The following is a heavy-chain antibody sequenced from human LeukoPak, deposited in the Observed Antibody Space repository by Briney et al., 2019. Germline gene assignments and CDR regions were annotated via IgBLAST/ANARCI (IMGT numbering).Heavy chain of an antibody. CDR2: IDPSDSYT. J-gene: IGHJ5*02. CDR1: GYTFISNW. V-gene: IGHV5-10-1*01. D-gene: IGHD4-17*01. CDR3: ASRATVPPYNWFDP. Sequence: GESLRISCKGSGYTFISNWITWVRQMPGKGLEWMGRIDPSDSYTNYSPSFQGHVAISADKSTSTAYLQWSSLKASDTAMYYCASRATVPPYNWFDPWGRGTLVTVSS.